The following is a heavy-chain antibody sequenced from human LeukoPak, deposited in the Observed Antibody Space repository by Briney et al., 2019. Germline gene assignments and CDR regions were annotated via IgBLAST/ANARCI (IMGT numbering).Heavy chain of an antibody. V-gene: IGHV4-4*07. CDR3: ARDTRSYSSVFFDP. CDR2: ICTSGST. D-gene: IGHD6-25*01. Sequence: SETLSLTCTVSGGSISNYYWTWIRQPAGKGLEWIGRICTSGSTNYNPSLKSRVTMSVDTSKNQFSLKLSSVTAADTAVYYCARDTRSYSSVFFDPWGQGTLVTVSS. J-gene: IGHJ5*02. CDR1: GGSISNYY.